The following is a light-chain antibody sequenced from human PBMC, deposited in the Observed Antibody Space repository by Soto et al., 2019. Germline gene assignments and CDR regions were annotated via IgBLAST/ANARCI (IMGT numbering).Light chain of an antibody. CDR1: RSDVGGYNY. Sequence: QSVLTQPRSVSGSPGQSFTITCTATRSDVGGYNYVSWYQQHPGKAPKLMIYDVSKRPSGVPDRFSGSKSGNTASLTISGLQAEDEADYYCCSYAGSYKGYVFGTRTKVTVL. CDR2: DVS. J-gene: IGLJ1*01. V-gene: IGLV2-11*01. CDR3: CSYAGSYKGYV.